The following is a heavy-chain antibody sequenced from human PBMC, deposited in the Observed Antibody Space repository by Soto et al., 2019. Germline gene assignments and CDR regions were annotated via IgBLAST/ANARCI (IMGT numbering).Heavy chain of an antibody. CDR2: MNPNSGNT. Sequence: ASVKVSCKASGYTFTSYGINWVRQATGQGLEWMGWMNPNSGNTGYAQKFQGRVTMTRNTSISTAYMELSSLRSEDTAVYYCARGAYYDFWSGAYYYYYMDVWGKGTTVTVSS. CDR3: ARGAYYDFWSGAYYYYYMDV. CDR1: GYTFTSYG. D-gene: IGHD3-3*01. V-gene: IGHV1-8*01. J-gene: IGHJ6*03.